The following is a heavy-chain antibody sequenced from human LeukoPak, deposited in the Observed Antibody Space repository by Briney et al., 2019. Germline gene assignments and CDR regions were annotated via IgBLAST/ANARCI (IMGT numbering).Heavy chain of an antibody. J-gene: IGHJ4*02. Sequence: GSLRLSCAASGFPFSDYYMSWIREAPGKGLEWISYISSSGSTIYYADSVKGRFTISRDNAKNSLYLQMNSLRAEDTALYYCARAPGDSSGYYDYWGQGTLVTVSS. CDR1: GFPFSDYY. D-gene: IGHD3-22*01. CDR2: ISSSGSTI. V-gene: IGHV3-11*01. CDR3: ARAPGDSSGYYDY.